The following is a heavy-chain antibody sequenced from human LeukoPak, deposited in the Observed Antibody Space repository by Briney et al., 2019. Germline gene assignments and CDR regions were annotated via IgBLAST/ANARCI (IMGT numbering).Heavy chain of an antibody. CDR1: GFTFSSYA. J-gene: IGHJ4*02. V-gene: IGHV3-30*04. D-gene: IGHD3-22*01. CDR2: ISYDGSNK. CDR3: ATLPYYYDSSGSYYFDY. Sequence: GGSLRLSCAASGFTFSSYAMHWVRQAPGKGLEWVAVISYDGSNKYYADSVKGRFTISRDNSKNTLYLQMNSLRVEDTAVYYCATLPYYYDSSGSYYFDYWGQGTLVTVSS.